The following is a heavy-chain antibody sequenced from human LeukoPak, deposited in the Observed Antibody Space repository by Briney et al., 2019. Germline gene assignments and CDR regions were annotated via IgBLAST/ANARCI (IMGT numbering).Heavy chain of an antibody. CDR3: ARGRSPYDSSGYYYPEYFQH. Sequence: SETLSLTCAVYGGSFSGYYWSWIRQPPGKGLEWIGEINHSGSTNYNPSLKSRVTISVDTSKNQFSLKLSSVIAADTAVYYCARGRSPYDSSGYYYPEYFQHWGQGTLVTVSS. CDR1: GGSFSGYY. CDR2: INHSGST. D-gene: IGHD3-22*01. J-gene: IGHJ1*01. V-gene: IGHV4-34*01.